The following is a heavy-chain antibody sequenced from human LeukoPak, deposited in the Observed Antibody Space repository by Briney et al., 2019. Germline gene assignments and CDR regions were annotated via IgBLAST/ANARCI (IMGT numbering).Heavy chain of an antibody. J-gene: IGHJ3*01. Sequence: GGSLRLSCAASGFTFSSYWMSWVRQARGKGLEWAANIKEDGTHKYYVGSVRGRFTISRDNAKNSLYLQMNSLRAEDTAIYYCAREARGTRAAFDVWGQGTMVTVFS. V-gene: IGHV3-7*01. CDR3: AREARGTRAAFDV. CDR2: IKEDGTHK. CDR1: GFTFSSYW. D-gene: IGHD2-8*01.